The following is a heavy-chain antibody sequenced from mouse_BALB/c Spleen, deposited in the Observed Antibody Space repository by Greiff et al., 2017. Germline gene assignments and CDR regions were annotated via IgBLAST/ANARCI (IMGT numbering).Heavy chain of an antibody. Sequence: EVQLQQSGPGLVKPSQSLSLTCTVTGYSITSDYAWNWIRQFPGNKLEWMGYISYSGSTSYNPSLKSRISITRDTSKNQFFLQLNSVTTEDTATYYCARGVFYGNLLYWYFDVWGAGTTVTVSS. CDR1: GYSITSDYA. CDR3: ARGVFYGNLLYWYFDV. J-gene: IGHJ1*01. D-gene: IGHD2-1*01. CDR2: ISYSGST. V-gene: IGHV3-2*02.